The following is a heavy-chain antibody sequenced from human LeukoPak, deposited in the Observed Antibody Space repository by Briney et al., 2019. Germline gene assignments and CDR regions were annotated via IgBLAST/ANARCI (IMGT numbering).Heavy chain of an antibody. J-gene: IGHJ3*02. Sequence: HGESLKISCKGSGYSFTSYWIGWVRQMPGKGLERMGIIYPGDSDTRYSPSFQGQVTISADESISTAYLQWSSLKASDTAMYYCARPDYGDTHDAFDIWGQGTMVTVSS. CDR3: ARPDYGDTHDAFDI. D-gene: IGHD4-17*01. CDR1: GYSFTSYW. CDR2: IYPGDSDT. V-gene: IGHV5-51*01.